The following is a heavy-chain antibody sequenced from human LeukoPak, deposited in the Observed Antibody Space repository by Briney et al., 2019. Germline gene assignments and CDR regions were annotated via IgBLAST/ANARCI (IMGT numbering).Heavy chain of an antibody. CDR1: GFTFSSHG. CDR2: MPYDGNNK. CDR3: AKDHFIVGATPVDY. V-gene: IGHV3-30*02. Sequence: PGGSLRLSCAASGFTFSSHGMHWVRQAPGKGLEWVAFMPYDGNNKYYADSVKGRFTISRDNSKNTLYLQMNSLRAEDTAVYYCAKDHFIVGATPVDYWGQGTLVTVSS. J-gene: IGHJ4*02. D-gene: IGHD1-26*01.